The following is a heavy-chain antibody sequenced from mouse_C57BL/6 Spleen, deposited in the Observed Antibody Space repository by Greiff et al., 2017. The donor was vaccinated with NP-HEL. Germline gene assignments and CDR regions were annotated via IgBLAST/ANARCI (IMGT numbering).Heavy chain of an antibody. CDR3: ASLYSAWFAY. CDR1: GYTFTDYN. Sequence: VHVKQSGPELVKPGASVKMSCKASGYTFTDYNMHWVKQSHGKSLEWIGYINPNNGGTSYNQKFKGKATLTVNKSSSTAYMELRSLTSEDSAVYYCASLYSAWFAYWGQGTLVTVSA. CDR2: INPNNGGT. J-gene: IGHJ3*01. V-gene: IGHV1-22*01. D-gene: IGHD1-1*01.